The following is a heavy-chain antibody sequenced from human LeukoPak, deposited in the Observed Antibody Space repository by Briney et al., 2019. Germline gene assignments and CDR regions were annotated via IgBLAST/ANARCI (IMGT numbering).Heavy chain of an antibody. CDR1: GFTFSNYW. CDR3: ARDDPSAWYGD. D-gene: IGHD6-19*01. J-gene: IGHJ4*02. V-gene: IGHV3-7*01. CDR2: TNADGSDK. Sequence: PGGSLRLSCSASGFTFSNYWTTWVRQAPGKGLEWVANTNADGSDKYYLGSVKGRFTISRDNAKNSLYLQMNNLRVEDTAVYYCARDDPSAWYGDWGQGTLVTVSS.